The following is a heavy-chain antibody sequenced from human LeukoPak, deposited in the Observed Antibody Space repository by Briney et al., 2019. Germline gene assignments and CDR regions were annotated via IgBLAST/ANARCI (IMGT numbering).Heavy chain of an antibody. V-gene: IGHV4-39*01. CDR2: IYYSGST. J-gene: IGHJ5*02. CDR1: GGSISSSSYY. D-gene: IGHD2-15*01. Sequence: SETLSLTCTVSGGSISSSSYYWGWIRQPPGKGLEWIGSIYYSGSTYYNPSLKSRVTISVDTSKNQFSLKLSSVTAADTAVYYCARRYPWFDPWGQGTLATVSS. CDR3: ARRYPWFDP.